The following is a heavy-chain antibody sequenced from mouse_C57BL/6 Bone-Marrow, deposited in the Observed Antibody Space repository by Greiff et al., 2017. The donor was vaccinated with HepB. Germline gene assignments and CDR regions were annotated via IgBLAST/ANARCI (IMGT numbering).Heavy chain of an antibody. D-gene: IGHD1-1*01. V-gene: IGHV5-4*01. J-gene: IGHJ3*01. CDR3: ARDQDYGSRFAY. Sequence: DVMLVESGGGLVKPGGSLKLSCAASGFTFSSYAMSWVRQTPEKRLEWVATISDGGSYTYYPDNVKGRFTISRDNAKNNLYLQMSHLKSEDTAMYYCARDQDYGSRFAYWGQGTLVTVSA. CDR1: GFTFSSYA. CDR2: ISDGGSYT.